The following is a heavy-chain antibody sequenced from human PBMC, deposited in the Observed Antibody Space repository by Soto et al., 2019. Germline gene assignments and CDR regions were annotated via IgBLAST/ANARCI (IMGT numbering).Heavy chain of an antibody. D-gene: IGHD6-19*01. V-gene: IGHV3-53*04. CDR2: IFTGGST. Sequence: EVQLVESGGGLVQPGGSLRLSCAASGFTVSSNYMSWVRQAPGKGLEWVSVIFTGGSTYYADSVKGRFTISRHSSKNKLYLQMNSLRAEDTAVYYCARGRYSSGWLDAFDIWGQGTMVTVSS. CDR3: ARGRYSSGWLDAFDI. CDR1: GFTVSSNY. J-gene: IGHJ3*02.